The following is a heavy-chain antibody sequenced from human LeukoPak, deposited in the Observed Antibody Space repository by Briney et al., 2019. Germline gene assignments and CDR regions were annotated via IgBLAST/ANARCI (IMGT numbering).Heavy chain of an antibody. D-gene: IGHD6-19*01. Sequence: GGSLRLSCAASGFTFSLFEMNWVRQAPGKGLEWVSYISTTGSSIYYADSVKGRFTISRDNVKNLLYLQMNSLRAEDTAVYYCARVQRGIAVALDYWGQGTLATVSS. V-gene: IGHV3-48*03. CDR1: GFTFSLFE. CDR3: ARVQRGIAVALDY. J-gene: IGHJ4*02. CDR2: ISTTGSSI.